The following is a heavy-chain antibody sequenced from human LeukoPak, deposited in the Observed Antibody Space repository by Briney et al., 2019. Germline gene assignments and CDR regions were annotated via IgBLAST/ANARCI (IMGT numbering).Heavy chain of an antibody. D-gene: IGHD4-17*01. CDR2: IKQDGSEK. V-gene: IGHV3-7*01. J-gene: IGHJ4*02. CDR1: GFTVSSNY. Sequence: PGGSLRLSCAASGFTVSSNYMSWVRQAPGKGLEWVANIKQDGSEKYYVDSVKGRFTISRDNAKNSLYLQMNSLRAEDTAVYYCARDRRWTATTVTYFDYWGQGTLVTVSS. CDR3: ARDRRWTATTVTYFDY.